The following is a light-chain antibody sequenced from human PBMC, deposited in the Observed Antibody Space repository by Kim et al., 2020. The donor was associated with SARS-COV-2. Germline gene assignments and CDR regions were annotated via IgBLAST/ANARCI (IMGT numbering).Light chain of an antibody. CDR3: NSRDSSGNHHYV. J-gene: IGLJ1*01. V-gene: IGLV3-19*01. CDR2: GKN. CDR1: SLRSYY. Sequence: LGQTVRITCQGDSLRSYYASWYQQKPGQAPVLVIYGKNNRPSGIPDRFSGSSSGNTASLTITGAQAEDEAEYYCNSRDSSGNHHYVFGTGTKVTVL.